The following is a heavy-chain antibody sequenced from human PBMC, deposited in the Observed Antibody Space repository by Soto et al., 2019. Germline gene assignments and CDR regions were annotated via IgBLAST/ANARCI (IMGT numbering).Heavy chain of an antibody. CDR3: ANSRVSMVWELEIILHY. Sequence: ISNKKSWVRQAPGKGLEWLSAISGHGDATFYADSVKGRFTISRDNSKNTLYLHMNSLRAEDTALYYCANSRVSMVWELEIILHYWGPGT. J-gene: IGHJ4*02. CDR2: ISGHGDAT. CDR1: ISNK. V-gene: IGHV3-23*01. D-gene: IGHD3-10*01.